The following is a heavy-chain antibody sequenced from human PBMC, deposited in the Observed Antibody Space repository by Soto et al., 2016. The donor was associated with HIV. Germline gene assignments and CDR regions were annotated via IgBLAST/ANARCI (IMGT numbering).Heavy chain of an antibody. CDR2: IYHSGST. CDR3: ARDQVYSSSWYPYYYYGMDV. Sequence: VQLQESGPGLVKPSGTLSLTCAVSGGSISSSNWWTWVRQPPGKGLEWIGEIYHSGSTNYNPSLKSRVTISVDKSKNQFSLKVSSVTAADTAVYYCARDQVYSSSWYPYYYYGMDVWGQGATVTVSS. CDR1: GGSISSSNW. V-gene: IGHV4-4*02. J-gene: IGHJ6*02. D-gene: IGHD6-13*01.